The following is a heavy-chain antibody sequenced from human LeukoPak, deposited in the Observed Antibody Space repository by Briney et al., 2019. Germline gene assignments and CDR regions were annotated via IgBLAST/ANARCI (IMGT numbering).Heavy chain of an antibody. CDR3: ARGCSGWYPDAFDI. D-gene: IGHD6-19*01. CDR2: IYSGGST. CDR1: GFTVSSNY. Sequence: GGSLRLSCAASGFTVSSNYMSWVRQAPGKGLEWVSVIYSGGSTYYADSVKGRFTISRDNSKNTLYLQMNSLRAEDTAVYYCARGCSGWYPDAFDIWGQGTMVTVSS. J-gene: IGHJ3*02. V-gene: IGHV3-53*01.